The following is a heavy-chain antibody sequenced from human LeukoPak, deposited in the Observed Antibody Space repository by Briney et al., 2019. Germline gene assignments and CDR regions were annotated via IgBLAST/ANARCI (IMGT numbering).Heavy chain of an antibody. D-gene: IGHD2-21*01. V-gene: IGHV3-30*02. CDR1: GFAFSGYG. J-gene: IGHJ4*02. CDR2: IRYDGSRI. CDR3: AGIAAIAIY. Sequence: PGGSLRLSCAASGFAFSGYGMHWVRQAPGKGLEWVAFIRYDGSRIYYEDSVEGRFTISRDNSKSMLFLQMNSLRPDDTAVYYCAGIAAIAIYWGQGTLVTVSS.